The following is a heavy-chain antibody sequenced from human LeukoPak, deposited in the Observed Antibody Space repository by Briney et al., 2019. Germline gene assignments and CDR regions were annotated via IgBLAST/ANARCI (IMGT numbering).Heavy chain of an antibody. CDR2: IYYSGST. V-gene: IGHV4-59*01. Sequence: SETLSLTCTVSGGSISSYYWSWIRQPPGKGLEWIGYIYYSGSTNYNPSLKSRVTISVDTSKNQFSLKLSSVTAADTAVYYCAREYILTGYYNWFDPWGQGTLVTVSS. J-gene: IGHJ5*02. CDR1: GGSISSYY. D-gene: IGHD3-9*01. CDR3: AREYILTGYYNWFDP.